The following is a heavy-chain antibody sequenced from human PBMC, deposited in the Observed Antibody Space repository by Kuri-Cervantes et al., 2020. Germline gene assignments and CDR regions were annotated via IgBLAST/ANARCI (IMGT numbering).Heavy chain of an antibody. CDR2: ISSSSSTI. CDR1: GFTFSSYS. V-gene: IGHV3-48*01. CDR3: ARGTRLWFGES. J-gene: IGHJ5*02. D-gene: IGHD3-10*01. Sequence: GESLKISCAASGFTFSSYSMNWVRQAPGKGLEWASYISSSSSTIYYADSVKGRFTISRDISKNTLYLQMNNLRAEDTAVYFCARGTRLWFGESWGQGTLVTVSS.